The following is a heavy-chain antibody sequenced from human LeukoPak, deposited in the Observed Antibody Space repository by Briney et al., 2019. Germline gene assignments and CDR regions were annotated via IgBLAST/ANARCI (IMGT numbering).Heavy chain of an antibody. Sequence: PGRSLRLSCAASGFTFSTYGMHWVRQAPGKGLEWVALISYDGSNYYYADSVKGRFTISRDNSKNMYLQMNSLRAEDTAVYYCAKDLISMVRGSPMDVWGQGTTVTVSS. CDR2: ISYDGSNY. CDR1: GFTFSTYG. J-gene: IGHJ6*02. D-gene: IGHD3-10*01. CDR3: AKDLISMVRGSPMDV. V-gene: IGHV3-30*18.